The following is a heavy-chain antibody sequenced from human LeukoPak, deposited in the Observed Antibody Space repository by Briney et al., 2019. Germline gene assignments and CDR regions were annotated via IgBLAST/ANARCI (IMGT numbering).Heavy chain of an antibody. D-gene: IGHD4-11*01. V-gene: IGHV4-59*01. CDR1: GGSISSYY. Sequence: SETLSLTCTVSGGSISSYYWSWIRQPPGKGLEWIGYIYYSGSTNYNPSLKSRVTISVDTSKNQFSLKLSSVTAADTAVYYCARVHDYSNYVGAFDIWGQGTMVTVSS. CDR2: IYYSGST. CDR3: ARVHDYSNYVGAFDI. J-gene: IGHJ3*02.